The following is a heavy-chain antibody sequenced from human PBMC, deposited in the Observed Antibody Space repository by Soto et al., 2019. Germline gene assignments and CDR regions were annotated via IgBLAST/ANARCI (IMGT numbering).Heavy chain of an antibody. CDR2: ISWNSGKI. J-gene: IGHJ6*02. Sequence: EVQLVESGGGLVQPGRSLTLSCEASGFAFDDHAMHWVRQVPGKGLEWVSSISWNSGKIGYAGSVKGRFTISRDNAKNFVYLQMNSLRTEDTDLYDCAKDKSNEELSVYYYNGLDVWGQGTTVIVSS. V-gene: IGHV3-9*01. D-gene: IGHD1-7*01. CDR3: AKDKSNEELSVYYYNGLDV. CDR1: GFAFDDHA.